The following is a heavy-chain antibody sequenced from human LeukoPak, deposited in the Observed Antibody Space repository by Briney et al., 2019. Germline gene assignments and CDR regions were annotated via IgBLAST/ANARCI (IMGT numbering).Heavy chain of an antibody. V-gene: IGHV4-59*01. CDR3: ARALSSSGTDY. Sequence: KPSETLSLTCTVSGGSISSYCWSWIRQPPGKGLEWIGYIYYSGSTNYNPSLKSRVTISVDTSKNQFSLKLSSVTAADTAVYYCARALSSSGTDYWGQGTLVTVSS. CDR1: GGSISSYC. D-gene: IGHD6-6*01. J-gene: IGHJ4*02. CDR2: IYYSGST.